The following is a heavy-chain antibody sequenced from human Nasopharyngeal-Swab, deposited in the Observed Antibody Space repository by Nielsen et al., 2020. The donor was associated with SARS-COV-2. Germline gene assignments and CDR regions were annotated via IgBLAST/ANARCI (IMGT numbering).Heavy chain of an antibody. V-gene: IGHV4-34*01. Sequence: WIRQPPGKGLEWIGEINHSGSTNYNPSLKSRVTISVDTSKNQFSLKLSSVTAADTAVYCCASRYSSSWYKAYYFDYWGQGTLVTVSS. CDR2: INHSGST. CDR3: ASRYSSSWYKAYYFDY. J-gene: IGHJ4*02. D-gene: IGHD6-13*01.